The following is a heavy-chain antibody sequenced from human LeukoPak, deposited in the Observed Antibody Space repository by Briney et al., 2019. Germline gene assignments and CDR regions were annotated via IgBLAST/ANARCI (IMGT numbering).Heavy chain of an antibody. Sequence: GGSLRLSCAAAGFTVSSNYMSWVRQAPGKGLDGVAVIDSGGSTYYADSVKGRFTISRDNSKNTLYLQMNSLRAEDTAVYYCARTPGYCSGGSCYSGYYYVMDVWSKGTTVTVYS. D-gene: IGHD2-15*01. CDR3: ARTPGYCSGGSCYSGYYYVMDV. CDR2: IDSGGST. J-gene: IGHJ6*04. V-gene: IGHV3-53*01. CDR1: GFTVSSNY.